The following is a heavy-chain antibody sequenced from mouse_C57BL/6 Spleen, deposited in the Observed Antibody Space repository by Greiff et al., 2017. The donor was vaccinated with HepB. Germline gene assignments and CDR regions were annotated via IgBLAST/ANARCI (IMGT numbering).Heavy chain of an antibody. CDR2: ICRGGST. CDR1: GFSLTSYG. V-gene: IGHV2-5*01. Sequence: VKLMESGPGLVQPSQSLSITCTVSGFSLTSYGVHWVRQSPGKGLEWLGVICRGGSTDYNAAFMSRLSITKDNSKSQVFFKMNELQADDTAIYYCARDSSGYVGYWGQGTTLTVSS. J-gene: IGHJ2*01. CDR3: ARDSSGYVGY. D-gene: IGHD3-2*02.